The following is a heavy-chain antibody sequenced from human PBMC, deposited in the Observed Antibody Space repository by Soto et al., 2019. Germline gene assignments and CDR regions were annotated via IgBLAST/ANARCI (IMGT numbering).Heavy chain of an antibody. V-gene: IGHV3-33*06. Sequence: GGSLRLSCATSGFNLNDFGIHWVRQAPGKGLEWVAHLWYDGNRKNYVDSVKGRFTISRDSSQNTIYLQMNSLRVEDTGVYYCAKENTPPYFDHWGQGALVTVSS. CDR3: AKENTPPYFDH. CDR1: GFNLNDFG. J-gene: IGHJ4*02. D-gene: IGHD2-2*02. CDR2: LWYDGNRK.